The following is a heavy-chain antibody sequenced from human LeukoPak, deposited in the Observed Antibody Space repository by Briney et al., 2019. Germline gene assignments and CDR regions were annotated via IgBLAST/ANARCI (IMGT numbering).Heavy chain of an antibody. D-gene: IGHD3-10*01. Sequence: SETLSLTCTVSGGSIRSSSYYWGWIRQPPGKGLEWIGSIYYSGSTYYNPSLKSRVTMSVDTSKNQFSLKLSSVTAADTAVYYCARSNYGSGSRHYYYYYYMDVWGKGTTVTISS. J-gene: IGHJ6*03. CDR3: ARSNYGSGSRHYYYYYYMDV. V-gene: IGHV4-39*07. CDR2: IYYSGST. CDR1: GGSIRSSSYY.